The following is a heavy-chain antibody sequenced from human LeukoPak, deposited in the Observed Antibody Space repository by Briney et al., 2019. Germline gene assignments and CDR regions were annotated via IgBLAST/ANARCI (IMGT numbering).Heavy chain of an antibody. V-gene: IGHV4-34*01. CDR3: ARWAVGATFDY. J-gene: IGHJ4*02. Sequence: SETLSLTCAVYGGSFSGYYWSWTRQPPGKGLEWIGEINHSGSTNYNPSLKSRVTISVDTSKNQFSLKLSSVTAADTAVYYCARWAVGATFDYWGQGTLVTVSS. D-gene: IGHD1-26*01. CDR1: GGSFSGYY. CDR2: INHSGST.